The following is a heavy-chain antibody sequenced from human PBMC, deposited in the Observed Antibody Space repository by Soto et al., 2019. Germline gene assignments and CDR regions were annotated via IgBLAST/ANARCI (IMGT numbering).Heavy chain of an antibody. D-gene: IGHD4-17*01. J-gene: IGHJ4*02. CDR2: IWYDGSNK. CDR3: ARDYVYTRYGDHTQGVDY. CDR1: GFTFSTHG. V-gene: IGHV3-33*01. Sequence: RESLRLSCAASGFTFSTHGLHWVRQAPGKGLEWVAVIWYDGSNKYYADSVKGRFNISRDNSKNTLYLQMNSLRAEDTAVYYCARDYVYTRYGDHTQGVDYWGRG.